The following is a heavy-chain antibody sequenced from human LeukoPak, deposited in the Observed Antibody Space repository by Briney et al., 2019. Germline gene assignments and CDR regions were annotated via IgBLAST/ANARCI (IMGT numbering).Heavy chain of an antibody. Sequence: SETLSLTCTVSGGSISSYYWSWIRQPAGKGLEWIGRIYTSGSTNYNPSLKSRVTMSVDTSKNQFSLKLSSVTAADTAVYYCARGQGATVPQVGKNWFDPWGQGTRVIVSS. CDR2: IYTSGST. D-gene: IGHD1-26*01. CDR1: GGSISSYY. V-gene: IGHV4-4*07. J-gene: IGHJ5*02. CDR3: ARGQGATVPQVGKNWFDP.